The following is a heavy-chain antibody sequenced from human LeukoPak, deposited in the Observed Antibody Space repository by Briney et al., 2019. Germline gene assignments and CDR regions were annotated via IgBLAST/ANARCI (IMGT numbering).Heavy chain of an antibody. CDR1: GFIFSDYW. CDR3: ARGGRYAYFLDY. J-gene: IGHJ4*02. V-gene: IGHV3-74*01. D-gene: IGHD3-16*01. Sequence: GGSLRLSCAASGFIFSDYWMHWVRQGPEKGLVWVSRIKSDGSSTSYAESVKGRFTISRDNAKNTVYVHMNSLRDEDTAVYYCARGGRYAYFLDYWGQGTLVTVSS. CDR2: IKSDGSST.